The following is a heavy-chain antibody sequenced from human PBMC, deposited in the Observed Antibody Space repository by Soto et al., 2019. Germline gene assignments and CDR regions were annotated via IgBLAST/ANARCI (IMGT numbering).Heavy chain of an antibody. D-gene: IGHD3-10*01. J-gene: IGHJ6*02. CDR2: IDPSDSYT. CDR3: ARPGITMVRGRTYYYGMDV. V-gene: IGHV5-10-1*01. CDR1: GYSFTSYW. Sequence: LGESLKISCKGSGYSFTSYWISWVRQMPGKGLEWMGRIDPSDSYTNYSPSFQGHVTISADKSISTAYLQWSSLKASDTAMYYCARPGITMVRGRTYYYGMDVWGQGTTVTVSS.